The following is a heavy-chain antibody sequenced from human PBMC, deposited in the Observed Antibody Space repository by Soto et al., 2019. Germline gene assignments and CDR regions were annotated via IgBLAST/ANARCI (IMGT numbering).Heavy chain of an antibody. V-gene: IGHV3-74*01. CDR1: GFTFSSYW. Sequence: EVQLVQSGGGLVQPGGSLRLSCAAPGFTFSSYWMHWVRQAPGKGLVWVSRIKTDGSRKDYADSVKGRFTISRDNAMNTLYLQMSSLRAEDTAVYFCAKRETTAVNGFDVWGQGTVVTVSS. CDR2: IKTDGSRK. J-gene: IGHJ3*01. CDR3: AKRETTAVNGFDV. D-gene: IGHD4-17*01.